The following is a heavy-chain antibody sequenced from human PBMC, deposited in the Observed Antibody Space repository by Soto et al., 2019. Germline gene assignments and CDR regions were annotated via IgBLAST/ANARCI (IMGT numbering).Heavy chain of an antibody. V-gene: IGHV3-30-3*01. D-gene: IGHD6-19*01. Sequence: GGSLRLSCAASGFTFSSYAMHWVRQAPGKGLEWVAVISYDGSNKYYADSVKGRFTISRDNSKNTLYLQMNSLRAEDTAVYYFAGAGPWLVLDHWLDSWGKGSLV. J-gene: IGHJ5*02. CDR2: ISYDGSNK. CDR3: AGAGPWLVLDHWLDS. CDR1: GFTFSSYA.